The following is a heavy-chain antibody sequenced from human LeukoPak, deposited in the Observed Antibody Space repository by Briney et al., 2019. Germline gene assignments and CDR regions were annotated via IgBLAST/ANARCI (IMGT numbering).Heavy chain of an antibody. CDR1: GFTFDDYA. CDR3: AKDYSRSGYYYGMDV. V-gene: IGHV3-9*01. CDR2: ISWNSGSI. J-gene: IGHJ6*02. Sequence: GGSLRLSCAASGFTFDDYAMHWVRQAPGKGLEWVSGISWNSGSIGYADSVKGRFTISRDNAKNSLYMQMNSLRAEDTALYYCAKDYSRSGYYYGMDVWGQGTTVTVS. D-gene: IGHD6-6*01.